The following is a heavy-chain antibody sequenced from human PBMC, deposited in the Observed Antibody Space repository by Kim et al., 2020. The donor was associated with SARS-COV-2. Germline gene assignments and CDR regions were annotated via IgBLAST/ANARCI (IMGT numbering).Heavy chain of an antibody. V-gene: IGHV3-30*18. Sequence: SLRLSCAASGFTFSNYAMHWVRQAPGKGVEWVAGLSYDGNNRYNADSVKGRFTISRDNCQNTLYLQMNCLRSDDTAIYYCAKDLFMARGGVFDSWGQGTLVSVSS. D-gene: IGHD3-10*01. CDR3: AKDLFMARGGVFDS. J-gene: IGHJ4*02. CDR2: LSYDGNNR. CDR1: GFTFSNYA.